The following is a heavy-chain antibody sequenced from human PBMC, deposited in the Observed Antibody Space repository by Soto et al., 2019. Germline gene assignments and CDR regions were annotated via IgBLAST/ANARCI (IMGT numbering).Heavy chain of an antibody. CDR1: GDSIGTGGYY. V-gene: IGHV4-31*03. CDR3: ATNHDDISGRTPLLFDS. D-gene: IGHD3-22*01. CDR2: IHYSGDT. J-gene: IGHJ4*02. Sequence: QVQLQESGPGLVKPSQTLSLTCTVSGDSIGTGGYYWDWIRQHPGKGPEWIGYIHYSGDTYYNPPLKSRLTISRDTAKNQFSLHLSSVTAADTAVYYCATNHDDISGRTPLLFDSWGQGTLVTVSS.